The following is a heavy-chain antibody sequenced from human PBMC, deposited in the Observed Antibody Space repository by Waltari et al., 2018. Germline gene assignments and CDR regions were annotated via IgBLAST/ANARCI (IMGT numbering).Heavy chain of an antibody. V-gene: IGHV1-2*06. CDR1: GYTFTGHN. J-gene: IGHJ4*02. CDR3: TRSWIQLWTPDFDY. CDR2: INPDSGAT. Sequence: QVQLVQSGAEVKQPGASVKVSCKASGYTFTGHNMHWVRQAPCQGLEWMGRINPDSGATTHAQKVQGRVTMTRDTSISTCYMELSSLTSDDTAVYYCTRSWIQLWTPDFDYWGQGTLVTVSS. D-gene: IGHD5-18*01.